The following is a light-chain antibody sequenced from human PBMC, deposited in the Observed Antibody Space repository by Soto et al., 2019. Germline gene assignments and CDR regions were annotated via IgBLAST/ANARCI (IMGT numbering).Light chain of an antibody. J-gene: IGKJ4*01. CDR1: QDISNY. CDR3: QKYDIAPRT. V-gene: IGKV1-27*01. CDR2: AAS. Sequence: DIQMTQSPSSLSASVGDRVTITCLASQDISNYLAWYQQRPGKVPKLLIYAASTLHSGVPSRFSGSGSGTDFTLTISSLQPEDVATYYCQKYDIAPRTFGGGTKVEIK.